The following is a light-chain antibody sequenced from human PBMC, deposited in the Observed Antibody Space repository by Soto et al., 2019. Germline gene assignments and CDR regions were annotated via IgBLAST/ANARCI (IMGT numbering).Light chain of an antibody. CDR2: EVH. V-gene: IGLV2-14*01. Sequence: QSVLTQPASVSGSPGQSITNSCTGTSSDIGRYNYVSWYQQHPGRAPRLMIYEVHNRPSGVSNRFSGSKSGNTASLTISGLQAADEADYYCCSYTRSSTLLFGGGTKLTVL. CDR1: SSDIGRYNY. CDR3: CSYTRSSTLL. J-gene: IGLJ2*01.